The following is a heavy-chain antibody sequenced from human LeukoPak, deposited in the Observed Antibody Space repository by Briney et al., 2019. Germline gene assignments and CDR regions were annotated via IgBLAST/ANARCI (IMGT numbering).Heavy chain of an antibody. CDR1: GFTFSSYS. CDR3: ARDSSPDHYFDY. Sequence: GFLRLSCAASGFTFSSYSMNWVRQAPGKGLEWVSSISSSSSYIYYADSVKGRFTISRDNAKNSLYLQMNSLRAEDTAVYYCARDSSPDHYFDYWGQGTLVTVSS. CDR2: ISSSSSYI. V-gene: IGHV3-21*01. J-gene: IGHJ4*02. D-gene: IGHD6-6*01.